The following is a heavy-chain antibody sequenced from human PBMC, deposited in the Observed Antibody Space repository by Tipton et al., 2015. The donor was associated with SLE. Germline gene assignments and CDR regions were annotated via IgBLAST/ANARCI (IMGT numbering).Heavy chain of an antibody. CDR2: INHSGNT. D-gene: IGHD1-26*01. J-gene: IGHJ4*02. CDR1: DGSFSGYY. V-gene: IGHV4-34*01. CDR3: AREGGGPDY. Sequence: TLSLTCSVYDGSFSGYYWTWIRQPPGKGLEWIGEINHSGNTNYNPSLKSRVTISIDTSKNQFSLKLRSVTAADTAIYYCAREGGGPDYWGQGTLVTVSS.